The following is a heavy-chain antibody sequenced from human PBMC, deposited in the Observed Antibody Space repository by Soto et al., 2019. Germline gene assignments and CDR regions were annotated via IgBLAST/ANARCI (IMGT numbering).Heavy chain of an antibody. Sequence: PGGSLRLSCAASGFTFTIYVMSWVREAPGKGLEWVAGISGGGSTAFYADSVKGRFTISRDNAKNTVVLQMDSLRAEDTAIYYCAKDSNKYSSSLRGRYFDYWGQGTLVTVSS. CDR3: AKDSNKYSSSLRGRYFDY. CDR2: ISGGGSTA. V-gene: IGHV3-23*01. J-gene: IGHJ4*02. CDR1: GFTFTIYV. D-gene: IGHD3-22*01.